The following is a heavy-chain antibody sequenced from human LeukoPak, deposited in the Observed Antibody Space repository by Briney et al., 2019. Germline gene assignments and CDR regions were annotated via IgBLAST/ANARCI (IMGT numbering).Heavy chain of an antibody. CDR3: ARSVAAAGPLGY. J-gene: IGHJ4*02. CDR2: INHSGST. Sequence: SETLSLTCAVYGGSFSGYYWSWIRQPPGKGPEWIGEINHSGSTNYNPSLKSRVTISVDTSKNQFSLKLSSVTAADTAVYYCARSVAAAGPLGYWGQGTLVTVSS. D-gene: IGHD6-13*01. CDR1: GGSFSGYY. V-gene: IGHV4-34*01.